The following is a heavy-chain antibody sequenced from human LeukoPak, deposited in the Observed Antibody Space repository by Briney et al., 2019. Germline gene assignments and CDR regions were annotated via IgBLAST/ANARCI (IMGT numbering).Heavy chain of an antibody. CDR2: IIPIFGTA. CDR3: ARDNDSSGLFDY. CDR1: GGTFSSYA. V-gene: IGHV1-69*01. Sequence: SVKVSCKASGGTFSSYAISWVRQAPGQGLEWMGGIIPIFGTANYAQEFQGRVTITADESTSTAYMELSSLRSEDTAVYYCARDNDSSGLFDYWGQGTLVTVSS. D-gene: IGHD3-22*01. J-gene: IGHJ4*02.